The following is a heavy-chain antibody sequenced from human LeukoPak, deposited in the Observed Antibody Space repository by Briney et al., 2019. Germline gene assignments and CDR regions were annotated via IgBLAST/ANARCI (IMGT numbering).Heavy chain of an antibody. Sequence: GGSLSFSCAASGFTFNNYDMSWVRQAPGMGLEWVSTISGSGVTTYYADSVRGRFTISRDNSKTTLYLQLDSLRPEDMAIYYCAKSPGQIQLDYFHYWAEGTLVTVSS. J-gene: IGHJ4*02. CDR3: AKSPGQIQLDYFHY. V-gene: IGHV3-23*01. D-gene: IGHD1-1*01. CDR2: ISGSGVTT. CDR1: GFTFNNYD.